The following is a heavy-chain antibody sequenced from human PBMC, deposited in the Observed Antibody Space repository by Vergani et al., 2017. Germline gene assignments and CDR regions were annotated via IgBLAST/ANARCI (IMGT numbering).Heavy chain of an antibody. CDR2: IWYDGSNK. D-gene: IGHD5-12*01. CDR3: ARDSYVGYVLDY. J-gene: IGHJ4*02. Sequence: QVQLVESGGGVVQPGRSLRLSCAAPGFTFSSYGMHWVRQAPGKGLEWVAVIWYDGSNKYYADSVKGRFTISRDNSKNTLYLQMNSLRAEDTAVYYCARDSYVGYVLDYWGQGTLVTVSS. V-gene: IGHV3-33*01. CDR1: GFTFSSYG.